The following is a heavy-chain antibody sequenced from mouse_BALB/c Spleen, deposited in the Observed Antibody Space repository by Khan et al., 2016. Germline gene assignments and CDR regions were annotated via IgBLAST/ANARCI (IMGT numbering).Heavy chain of an antibody. D-gene: IGHD2-4*01. CDR2: IWRGGST. J-gene: IGHJ4*01. Sequence: QVQLKESGPGLVQPSHSLSITCTVSGFSLTSYGVHWVRQSPGKGLEWLGVIWRGGSTDYNAAFMSRLSITKDNSKSQVFFKMNSLQADDTAIYYCAKNYYDYPYYYTMDYWGQGTSVTVSS. V-gene: IGHV2-5*01. CDR3: AKNYYDYPYYYTMDY. CDR1: GFSLTSYG.